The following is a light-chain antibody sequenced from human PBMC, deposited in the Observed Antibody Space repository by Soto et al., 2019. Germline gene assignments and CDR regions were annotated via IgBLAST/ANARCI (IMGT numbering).Light chain of an antibody. CDR1: QSISIW. Sequence: DIHMNQSPSPLSATVGDRSTITCRASQSISIWLSWYQPKPGKAPKLLIYWAYSLQTGVPSRFIGSGSGTEFTLSISSLQPDDIATCYCQQYNSYSLTFGGGTKVEIK. CDR3: QQYNSYSLT. V-gene: IGKV1-5*03. CDR2: WAY. J-gene: IGKJ4*01.